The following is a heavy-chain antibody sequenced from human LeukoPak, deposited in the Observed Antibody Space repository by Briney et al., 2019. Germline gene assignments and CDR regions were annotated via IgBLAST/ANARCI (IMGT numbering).Heavy chain of an antibody. V-gene: IGHV1-8*01. CDR1: GYTFTSYD. CDR3: ARVVGATIRFDP. D-gene: IGHD1-26*01. J-gene: IGHJ5*02. Sequence: ASVKVSCKASGYTFTSYDINWVRQATGQGLEWMGWMNPNSGNTGYAQKFQGRVTMTRNTSISTAYMELSSLRSEGTAVYYCARVVGATIRFDPWGQGTLVTVSS. CDR2: MNPNSGNT.